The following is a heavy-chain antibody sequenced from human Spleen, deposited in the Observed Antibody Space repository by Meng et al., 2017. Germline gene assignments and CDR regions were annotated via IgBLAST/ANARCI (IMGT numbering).Heavy chain of an antibody. D-gene: IGHD6-13*01. J-gene: IGHJ4*02. CDR3: ARDEDISAAGKLFGDY. V-gene: IGHV1-2*06. CDR2: IDPKNGDT. Sequence: QVPLVPSGAVVMKPGASVKVSCKPSGYNFPDYYIHWVRQAPGQGLEWMGRIDPKNGDTHYAQKFQGRVTMTGDTSISTAYMDLSGLRSDDTAVYYCARDEDISAAGKLFGDYWGQGTLVTVSS. CDR1: GYNFPDYY.